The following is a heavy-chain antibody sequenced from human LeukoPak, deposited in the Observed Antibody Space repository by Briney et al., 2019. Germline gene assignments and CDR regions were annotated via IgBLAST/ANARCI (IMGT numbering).Heavy chain of an antibody. J-gene: IGHJ6*03. CDR3: ARDFRSSRGHYYLDV. V-gene: IGHV1-8*03. CDR1: GYTFTTHD. Sequence: ASVKVSCKASGYTFTTHDITWVRQATGQGLEWMGWTNPNSGNTAYAQKFQGRVTITRNTSISTAYMELSSLRSEDTAVYYCARDFRSSRGHYYLDVWGKGTTVTVSS. D-gene: IGHD6-13*01. CDR2: TNPNSGNT.